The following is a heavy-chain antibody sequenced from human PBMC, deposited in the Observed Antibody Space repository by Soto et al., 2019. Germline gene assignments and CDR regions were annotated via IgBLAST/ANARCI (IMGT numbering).Heavy chain of an antibody. CDR1: GFTFSSYA. J-gene: IGHJ4*02. CDR3: AKDPTPPGYSGYGAIDY. CDR2: ISGSGGST. Sequence: EVQLLESGGGLVQPGGSLRLSCAASGFTFSSYAMSWVRQAPGKGLEWVSAISGSGGSTYYADSVKGRFTISRDNSKNTLYLQMNSLRAEDTAVYYCAKDPTPPGYSGYGAIDYWGQGTLVTVSS. V-gene: IGHV3-23*01. D-gene: IGHD5-12*01.